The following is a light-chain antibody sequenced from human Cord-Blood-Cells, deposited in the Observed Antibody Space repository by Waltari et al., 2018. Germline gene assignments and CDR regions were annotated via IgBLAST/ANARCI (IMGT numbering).Light chain of an antibody. CDR3: QQYNSYSRWT. CDR1: QSISSW. V-gene: IGKV1-5*01. Sequence: DIQMTQSPSTLSASVGDRVTITCRASQSISSWLAWYQQKPGKAPKLLIYDASSLESGVPSRFSGSGSGTESTLTISSLQPDDFTTYYCQQYNSYSRWTFGQGTKVEIK. J-gene: IGKJ1*01. CDR2: DAS.